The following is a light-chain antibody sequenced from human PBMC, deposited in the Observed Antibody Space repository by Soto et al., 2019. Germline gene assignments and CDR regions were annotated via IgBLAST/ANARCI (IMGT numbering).Light chain of an antibody. CDR2: EVT. CDR3: TSYVGNDIWV. CDR1: SSDAGAYNY. J-gene: IGLJ3*02. Sequence: QSALTQPPSASGSPGQSVTISCTGTSSDAGAYNYVSWYQQYPGKAPKLMIYEVTKRPSGVPDRFSGSKSGNTASLTVSGLQAEDEADYYCTSYVGNDIWVFGGGTKVTVL. V-gene: IGLV2-8*01.